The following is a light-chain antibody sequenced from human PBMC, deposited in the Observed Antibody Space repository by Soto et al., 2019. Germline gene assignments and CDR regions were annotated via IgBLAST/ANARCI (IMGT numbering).Light chain of an antibody. Sequence: QSVLTQPASVSGSPGQSITISCTGTRTDVDGHDYVSWYQQHPGQAPKLIIFDVHNRPSGVSSRFSGSKSGDTASLTISGLQAEDDGDYYCGSYTASASFYVFGTGTKLTVL. J-gene: IGLJ1*01. CDR1: RTDVDGHDY. V-gene: IGLV2-14*03. CDR3: GSYTASASFYV. CDR2: DVH.